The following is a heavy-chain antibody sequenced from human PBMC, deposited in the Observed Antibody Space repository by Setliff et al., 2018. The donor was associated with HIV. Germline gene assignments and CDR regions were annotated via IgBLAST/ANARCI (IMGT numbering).Heavy chain of an antibody. V-gene: IGHV4-59*01. D-gene: IGHD3-10*01. CDR1: GGSISSYY. CDR2: IYYSGST. J-gene: IGHJ4*02. Sequence: KTSETLSLTCTVSGGSISSYYWSWIRQPPGKGLEWIGYIYYSGSTNYNPSLKSRVTISVDTSKNQFSLKLSSVTAADTAVYYCARGDITMVRGVIYGYFDYWGQGTLVTVSS. CDR3: ARGDITMVRGVIYGYFDY.